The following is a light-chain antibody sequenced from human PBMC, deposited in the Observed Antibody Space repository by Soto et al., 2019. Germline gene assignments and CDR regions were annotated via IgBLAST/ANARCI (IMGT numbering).Light chain of an antibody. CDR3: QQRSNWPPIT. V-gene: IGKV3-11*01. J-gene: IGKJ5*01. Sequence: EIVLAQSPATLSLSPGERATLSFQASQSVSSYLAWYQQKPGQAPRLLIYDASNRATGIPARFSGSGSGTDFTLTISSLEPEDFAVYYCQQRSNWPPITFGQGTRLEIK. CDR2: DAS. CDR1: QSVSSY.